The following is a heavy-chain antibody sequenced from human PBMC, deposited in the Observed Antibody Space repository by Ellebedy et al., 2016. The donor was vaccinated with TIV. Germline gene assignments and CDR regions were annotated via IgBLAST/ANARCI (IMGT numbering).Heavy chain of an antibody. Sequence: GESLKITCAASGFSFSSYTMNWVRQAPGKGLEWVSSISSRGTYIYYADSVKGRLTISRDNAKNSRYLQMNSLRAQDTAVYFCARAGGALTGTGYGMDVWGQGTTVTVSS. J-gene: IGHJ6*02. V-gene: IGHV3-21*01. D-gene: IGHD6-19*01. CDR2: ISSRGTYI. CDR1: GFSFSSYT. CDR3: ARAGGALTGTGYGMDV.